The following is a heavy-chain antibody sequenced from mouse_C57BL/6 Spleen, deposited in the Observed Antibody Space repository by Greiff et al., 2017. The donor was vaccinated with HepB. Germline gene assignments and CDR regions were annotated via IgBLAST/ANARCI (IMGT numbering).Heavy chain of an antibody. J-gene: IGHJ2*01. D-gene: IGHD2-2*01. V-gene: IGHV1-64*01. CDR3: ARRDMVTGFDY. CDR1: GYTFTSYW. CDR2: IHPNSGST. Sequence: QVQLQQPGAELVKPGASVKLSCKASGYTFTSYWMHWVKQRPGQGLEWMGMIHPNSGSTNYNEKFKSKATLTVDKSSSTAYMQLSSLTSEDSAVYYCARRDMVTGFDYWGQGTTLTVSS.